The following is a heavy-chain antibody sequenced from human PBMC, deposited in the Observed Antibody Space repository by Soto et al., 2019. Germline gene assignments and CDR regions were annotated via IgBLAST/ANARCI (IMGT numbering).Heavy chain of an antibody. Sequence: EVQLVESGGGLVQPGRSLRLSCAASGFTFDDYAMHWVRQAPGKGLEWVSGISWNSGSIGYADSVKGRFTISRDNAKNPLYLQMNSLRAEDTALYYCAKGRPGYCSGGSCYTDYTFDYWGQGTLVTVSS. D-gene: IGHD2-15*01. CDR3: AKGRPGYCSGGSCYTDYTFDY. CDR1: GFTFDDYA. J-gene: IGHJ4*02. V-gene: IGHV3-9*01. CDR2: ISWNSGSI.